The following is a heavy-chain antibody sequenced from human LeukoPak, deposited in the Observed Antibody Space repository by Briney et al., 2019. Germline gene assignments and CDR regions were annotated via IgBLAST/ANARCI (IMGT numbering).Heavy chain of an antibody. Sequence: GGSLRLSCAASGFTYSDYGIHWVRQAPGKGLEWVAVIWSDGSNKYYADSVKGRFTISRDNSKKTLYLQMNSLRVEDTAVYYCVRASGSFDYWGQGTLVTVSS. CDR2: IWSDGSNK. J-gene: IGHJ4*02. CDR1: GFTYSDYG. V-gene: IGHV3-33*01. CDR3: VRASGSFDY. D-gene: IGHD3-10*01.